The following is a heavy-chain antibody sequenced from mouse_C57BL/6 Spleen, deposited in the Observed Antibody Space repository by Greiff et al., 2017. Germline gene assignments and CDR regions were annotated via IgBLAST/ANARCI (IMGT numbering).Heavy chain of an antibody. Sequence: VQLQQSGAELVRPGASVKLSCKASGYTFTDYYINWVKQRPGQGLEWIARIYPGSGNTYYNEKFKGKATLTAEKSSSTAYMQLSSLTSEASAVYFCARRGEGYVEVWGTGTTVTVSS. CDR3: ARRGEGYVEV. J-gene: IGHJ1*03. CDR1: GYTFTDYY. V-gene: IGHV1-76*01. CDR2: IYPGSGNT.